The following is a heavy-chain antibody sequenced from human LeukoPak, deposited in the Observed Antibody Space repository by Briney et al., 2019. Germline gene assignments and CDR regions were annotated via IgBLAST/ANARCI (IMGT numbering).Heavy chain of an antibody. J-gene: IGHJ4*02. V-gene: IGHV3-30*04. CDR1: GFTFSSYA. CDR2: ISYDGSNK. CDR3: ARATTLPDYYDSSGYYYYFDY. Sequence: GRSLRLSCAASGFTFSSYAMHWVRQAPGKGLEWVAVISYDGSNKYYADSVKGRFTISRDNSKNTLYLQMNSLRAEDTAVYYCARATTLPDYYDSSGYYYYFDYWGQGTLVTVSP. D-gene: IGHD3-22*01.